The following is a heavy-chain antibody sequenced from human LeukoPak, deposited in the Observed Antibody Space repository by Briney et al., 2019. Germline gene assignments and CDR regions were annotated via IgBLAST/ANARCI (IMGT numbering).Heavy chain of an antibody. CDR2: ISYDGSNR. CDR3: AKRDYSDSSAFAPFFEY. J-gene: IGHJ4*02. V-gene: IGHV3-30*04. D-gene: IGHD3-22*01. Sequence: GGSLRLSCAASGFIFSNYAMHWVRQAPGKGLEWLIFISYDGSNRYYADSVKGRFTISRDNSEKTLYLHMNSLRAEDTAEYYCAKRDYSDSSAFAPFFEYWGQGTLVTVSS. CDR1: GFIFSNYA.